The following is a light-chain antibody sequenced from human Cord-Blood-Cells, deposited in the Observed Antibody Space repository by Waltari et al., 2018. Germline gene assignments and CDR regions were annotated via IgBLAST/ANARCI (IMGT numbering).Light chain of an antibody. V-gene: IGLV2-8*01. J-gene: IGLJ1*01. CDR1: SSDVGGYNY. CDR3: SSYAGSNNLV. Sequence: QSALTQPPSASGSPGQSVTISCTGTSSDVGGYNYVSWYQQHPGKAPKLMIYEVSKRPSGVPDRFSGSKSGNTASLTFSGLQAEDEADYYCSSYAGSNNLVFGTGTKVTVL. CDR2: EVS.